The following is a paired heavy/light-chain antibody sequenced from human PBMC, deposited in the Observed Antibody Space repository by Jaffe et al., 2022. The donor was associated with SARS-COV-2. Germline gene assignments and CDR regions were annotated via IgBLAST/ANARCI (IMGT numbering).Light chain of an antibody. V-gene: IGLV3-25*03. CDR2: KDS. CDR3: QSADSSGTYEVV. CDR1: ALPKQY. J-gene: IGLJ2*01. Sequence: SYELTQPPSVSVSPGQTARITCSGDALPKQYAYWYQQKPGQAPVLVIYKDSERPSGIPERFSGSSSGTTVTLTISGVQAEDEADYYCQSADSSGTYEVVFGGGTKLTVL.
Heavy chain of an antibody. CDR3: ARDYYDSSGYSLGVDY. Sequence: QVQLVESGGGVVQPGRSLRLSCAASGFTFSSYAMHWVRQAPGKGLEWVAVISYDGSNKYYADSVKGRFTISRDNSKNTLYLQMNSLRPEDTAVYYCARDYYDSSGYSLGVDYWGQGTLVTVSS. CDR2: ISYDGSNK. J-gene: IGHJ4*02. CDR1: GFTFSSYA. V-gene: IGHV3-30*04. D-gene: IGHD3-22*01.